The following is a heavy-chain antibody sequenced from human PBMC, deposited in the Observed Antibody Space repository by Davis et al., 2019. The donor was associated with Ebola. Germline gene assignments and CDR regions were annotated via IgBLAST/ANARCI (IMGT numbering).Heavy chain of an antibody. CDR2: INHSGST. V-gene: IGHV4-34*01. Sequence: PSETLSLTCAVYGGSFSGYYLSWIRQPPGKGLEWIGEINHSGSTNYNQSLKSRVTISVDTSKNQFSLKLSSVTAAETAVYYCARGTIVVVPAAVMDVWGKGTTVTVSS. CDR3: ARGTIVVVPAAVMDV. J-gene: IGHJ6*04. CDR1: GGSFSGYY. D-gene: IGHD2-2*01.